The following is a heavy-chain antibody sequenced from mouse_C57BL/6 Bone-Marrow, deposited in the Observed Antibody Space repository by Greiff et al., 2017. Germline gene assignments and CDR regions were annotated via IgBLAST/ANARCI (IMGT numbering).Heavy chain of an antibody. V-gene: IGHV1-4*01. CDR2: INPSSGYT. CDR1: GYTFTSYT. CDR3: ARSRYFDY. D-gene: IGHD1-1*01. J-gene: IGHJ2*01. Sequence: QVQLKESGAELARPGASVKMSCKASGYTFTSYTMHWVKQRPGQGLEWIGYINPSSGYTKYNQKFKDKATLTADKSSSTAYMQLSSLTSEDSAVYYCARSRYFDYWGQGTTLTVSS.